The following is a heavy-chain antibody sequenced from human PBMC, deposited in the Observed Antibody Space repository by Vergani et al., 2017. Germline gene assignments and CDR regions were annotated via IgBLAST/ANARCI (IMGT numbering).Heavy chain of an antibody. CDR2: LHHNGAT. CDR1: NFFISSNAYY. Sequence: QVQLKESGPGLVKPSETLSLTCTVSNFFISSNAYYLGWIRQAPGRGLEWIGSLHHNGATSHNPSHRSRVTMSVDTSKNTFSLKLNSVTAADTAIYYCARDSAVGGTCDSWGQGTLVSVSS. V-gene: IGHV4-38-2*02. CDR3: ARDSAVGGTCDS. J-gene: IGHJ4*02. D-gene: IGHD1-26*01.